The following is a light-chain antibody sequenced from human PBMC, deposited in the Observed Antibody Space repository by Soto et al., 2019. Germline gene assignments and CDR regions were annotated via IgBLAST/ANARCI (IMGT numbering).Light chain of an antibody. CDR3: SSYTSSSTPVV. Sequence: SVLTQPASVSGSPGQSITISCTGTSSDVGGYNYVSWYQQHPGKAPKLMIYDDSNRPSGVSNRFSGSKSGNTASLTISGLQAEDEADYYCSSYTSSSTPVVFGGGTKVTVL. CDR1: SSDVGGYNY. V-gene: IGLV2-14*01. CDR2: DDS. J-gene: IGLJ2*01.